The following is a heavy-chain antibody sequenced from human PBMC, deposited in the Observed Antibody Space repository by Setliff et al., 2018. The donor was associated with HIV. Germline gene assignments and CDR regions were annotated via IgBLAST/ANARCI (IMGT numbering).Heavy chain of an antibody. CDR1: GGTFSSYA. CDR2: IIPNSGAT. D-gene: IGHD1-26*01. CDR3: VLASIVSTARWNH. V-gene: IGHV1-2*02. Sequence: ASVKVSCKASGGTFSSYAISWVRQAPGQGLEWMGGIIPNSGATNYAHNFQGRVTMTRDTSISTAYMDLSSLTSDDTAVYYCVLASIVSTARWNHWGRGTLVTVS. J-gene: IGHJ5*02.